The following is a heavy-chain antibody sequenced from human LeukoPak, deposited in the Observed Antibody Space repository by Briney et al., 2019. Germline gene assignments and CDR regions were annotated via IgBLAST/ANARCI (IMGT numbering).Heavy chain of an antibody. CDR3: ARARGLYSGNYFLH. CDR2: ISAYSRNT. J-gene: IGHJ1*01. CDR1: VYTFTSYG. V-gene: IGHV1-18*01. Sequence: AASVKVSCKASVYTFTSYGISWVRQAPGQGLEWMGWISAYSRNTNYAQKLQGRVTMTTDTSTSTAYMELRSLRSDDTAEYYCARARGLYSGNYFLHGGQGTLVTVSS. D-gene: IGHD1-26*01.